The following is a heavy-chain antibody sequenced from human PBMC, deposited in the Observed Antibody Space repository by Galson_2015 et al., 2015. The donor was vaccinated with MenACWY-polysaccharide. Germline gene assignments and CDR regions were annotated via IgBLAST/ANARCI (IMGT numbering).Heavy chain of an antibody. V-gene: IGHV3-11*01. CDR1: GFRLGGWY. CDR3: ARGHYGLDV. J-gene: IGHJ6*02. CDR2: ISKSSDSI. Sequence: SLSLSCAASGFRLGGWYMSWIRQSPGQGLVWLSYISKSSDSIYYADSVKGRFTISRDNARNSLYLQMNSLEAEDTAIYYCARGHYGLDVWGQGTTVTVSS.